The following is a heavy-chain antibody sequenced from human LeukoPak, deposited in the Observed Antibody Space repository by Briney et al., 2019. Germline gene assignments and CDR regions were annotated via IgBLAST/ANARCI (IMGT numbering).Heavy chain of an antibody. D-gene: IGHD3-16*01. CDR2: INYSENT. V-gene: IGHV4-59*08. CDR1: GGSISSDY. Sequence: PSETLSLTCTVSGGSISSDYCSWIRQPPGQGLEGIGYINYSENTNYNPSRKSRVTISVETSENKFSLRVSSVTAADTAVYYCARHRPGERRFDPWGQGALVTVSS. J-gene: IGHJ5*02. CDR3: ARHRPGERRFDP.